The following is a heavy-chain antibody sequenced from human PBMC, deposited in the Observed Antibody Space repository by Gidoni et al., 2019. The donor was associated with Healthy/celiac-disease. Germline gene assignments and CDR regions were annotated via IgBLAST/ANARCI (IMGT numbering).Heavy chain of an antibody. D-gene: IGHD3-10*01. CDR3: ARASDITMVRGVMNY. CDR1: GYTFPGYY. V-gene: IGHV1-2*06. CDR2: INPNSGGT. Sequence: QVQLVQSGAEVTKPGASVKVSCKASGYTFPGYYMHWVRQAPGQGLEWMGRINPNSGGTNYAQKFQGRVTMTRDTSISTAYMELSRLRSDDTAVYYCARASDITMVRGVMNYWGQGTLVTVSS. J-gene: IGHJ4*02.